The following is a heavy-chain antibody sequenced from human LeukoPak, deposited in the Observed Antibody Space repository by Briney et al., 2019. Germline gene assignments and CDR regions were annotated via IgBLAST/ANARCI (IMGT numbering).Heavy chain of an antibody. CDR1: GVTFSSYA. CDR2: IIPIFGTA. Sequence: GASVQVSCKAPGVTFSSYAISWVRQAPGQGLEWMGRIIPIFGTANYAQKFQGRVTITTDESTSAAYMELSSLRSEDTAVYYCARDPYYDSSGYEQSDYWGQGTLVTVSS. D-gene: IGHD3-22*01. CDR3: ARDPYYDSSGYEQSDY. J-gene: IGHJ4*02. V-gene: IGHV1-69*05.